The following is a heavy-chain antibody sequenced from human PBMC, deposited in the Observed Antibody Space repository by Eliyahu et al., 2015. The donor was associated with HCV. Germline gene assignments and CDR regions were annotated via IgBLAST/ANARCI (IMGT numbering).Heavy chain of an antibody. V-gene: IGHV3-49*04. CDR1: GFTFGDYA. CDR2: IRSKAYGGTT. D-gene: IGHD4-17*01. Sequence: EVQLVESGGGLVQPGRSLRLSCTASGFTFGDYAMSWVRQAPGKGLGWVGFIRSKAYGGTTEYAASVKGRFTISRDDSKSIAYLQMNSLKTEDTAVYYCTRDSGTVTTYFDYWGQGTLVTVSS. CDR3: TRDSGTVTTYFDY. J-gene: IGHJ4*02.